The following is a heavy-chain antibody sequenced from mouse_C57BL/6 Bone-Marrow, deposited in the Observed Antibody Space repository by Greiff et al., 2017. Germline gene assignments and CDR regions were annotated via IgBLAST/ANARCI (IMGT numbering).Heavy chain of an antibody. CDR1: GFTFSSYA. CDR3: AREDSNYVDYFDY. CDR2: ISDGGSYT. V-gene: IGHV5-4*01. Sequence: EVKLVASGGGLVKPGGSLKLSCAASGFTFSSYAMSWVRQTPEKRLEWVATISDGGSYTYYPDNVKGRFTISRDNAKNNLYLQMSHLKSEDTAMYYCAREDSNYVDYFDYWGQGTTLTVSS. D-gene: IGHD2-5*01. J-gene: IGHJ2*01.